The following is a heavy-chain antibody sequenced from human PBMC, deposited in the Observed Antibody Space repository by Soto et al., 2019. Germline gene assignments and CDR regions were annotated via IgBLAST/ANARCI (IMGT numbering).Heavy chain of an antibody. J-gene: IGHJ4*02. CDR3: ARLLSAQRRYSRRCHGTHTDL. CDR1: GCSISSSSYY. V-gene: IGHV4-39*01. CDR2: IYYSGST. D-gene: IGHD6-13*01. Sequence: PSETLSLTCTVSGCSISSSSYYWCWILHPPGKGLEWIGSIYYSGSTYYNPSLKSRVTISVDTSKNQFSLKLSSVTAADTAVYYCARLLSAQRRYSRRCHGTHTDLWGKGTLVTVDS.